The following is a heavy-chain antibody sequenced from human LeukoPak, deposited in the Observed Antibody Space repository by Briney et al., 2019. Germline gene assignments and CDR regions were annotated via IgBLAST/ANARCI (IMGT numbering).Heavy chain of an antibody. Sequence: SETLSLTCTVSGVSISSYYWSWIRQPPGKGLEWIGNLWDSGSTHYNPSLKSRVTISVDTSKNQFSLKLSSVTAADTAVYYCARLGASSWQYYFDYWGQGTLVTVSS. CDR1: GVSISSYY. CDR2: LWDSGST. CDR3: ARLGASSWQYYFDY. D-gene: IGHD6-13*01. V-gene: IGHV4-59*08. J-gene: IGHJ4*02.